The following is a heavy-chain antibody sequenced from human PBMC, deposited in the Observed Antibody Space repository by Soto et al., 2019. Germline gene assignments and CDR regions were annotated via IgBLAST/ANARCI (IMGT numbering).Heavy chain of an antibody. V-gene: IGHV4-34*01. CDR1: GGSFSGYY. J-gene: IGHJ4*02. CDR3: AGGAPGY. Sequence: QVQLQQWGAGLLKPSETLSLTCAVYGGSFSGYYWSWIRQPPGKGLEWIGEINHSGSTNYNPSLQSRVIISVDTSKNQFSLKLSSVTAADTAVYYCAGGAPGYWGQGALVTVSS. CDR2: INHSGST.